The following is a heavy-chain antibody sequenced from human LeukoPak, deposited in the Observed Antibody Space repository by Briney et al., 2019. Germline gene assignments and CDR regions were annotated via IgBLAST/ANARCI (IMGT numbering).Heavy chain of an antibody. CDR3: ARGLGGYCSGGSCLRGNYFDY. D-gene: IGHD2-15*01. Sequence: GGSLRLSCAASGFTFSSYAMHWVSQAPGKGLEWVAVISYDGSNKYYADSVKGRFTISRDNSKNTLYLQMNSLRAEDTAVYYCARGLGGYCSGGSCLRGNYFDYWGQGTLVTVSS. CDR1: GFTFSSYA. J-gene: IGHJ4*02. CDR2: ISYDGSNK. V-gene: IGHV3-30*04.